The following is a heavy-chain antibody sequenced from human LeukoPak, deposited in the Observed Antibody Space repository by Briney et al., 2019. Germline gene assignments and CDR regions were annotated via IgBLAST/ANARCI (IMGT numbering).Heavy chain of an antibody. V-gene: IGHV3-66*01. D-gene: IGHD2-21*01. CDR3: ARVVDSTRAFHI. J-gene: IGHJ3*02. CDR2: ISGGGGT. Sequence: TGGSLRLSCAASGFTVSNNFMSWVRQAPGQGLEWVSLISGGGGTYYAASVKGRFTISTGNSENSLYLQMNSLRPEDTAAYYCARVVDSTRAFHIWGQGTLVTVSS. CDR1: GFTVSNNF.